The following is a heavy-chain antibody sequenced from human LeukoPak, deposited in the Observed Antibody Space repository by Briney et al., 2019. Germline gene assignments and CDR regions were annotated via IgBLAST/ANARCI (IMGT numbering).Heavy chain of an antibody. CDR1: GFTFSSYW. Sequence: GGSLRLSCAASGFTFSSYWMHWVRQAPGKGLVWVSRINSDGSSTSYADSVKGRFTISRDNAKNSLYLQMNSLRAEDTAVYYCARDVRDCSSTSCYTFRYWGQGTLVTVSS. D-gene: IGHD2-2*02. CDR3: ARDVRDCSSTSCYTFRY. CDR2: INSDGSST. J-gene: IGHJ4*02. V-gene: IGHV3-74*01.